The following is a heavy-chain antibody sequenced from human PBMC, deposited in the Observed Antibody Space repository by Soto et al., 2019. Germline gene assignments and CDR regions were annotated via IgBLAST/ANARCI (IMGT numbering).Heavy chain of an antibody. Sequence: PSQTLSLTCAISGDSVSSNSAAWNWIRQSPSRGLEWLGRTYYRSKWYNDYAVSVKSRITINPDTSKNQFSLHLDSVTPEDTAVYYCARDDGPRTTRRFDPWGQGTLVTVSS. J-gene: IGHJ5*02. CDR1: GDSVSSNSAA. CDR3: ARDDGPRTTRRFDP. CDR2: TYYRSKWYN. V-gene: IGHV6-1*01. D-gene: IGHD1-1*01.